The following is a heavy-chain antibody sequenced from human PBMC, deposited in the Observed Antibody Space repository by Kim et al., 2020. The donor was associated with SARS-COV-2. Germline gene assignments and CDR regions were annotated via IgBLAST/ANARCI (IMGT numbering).Heavy chain of an antibody. V-gene: IGHV4-39*01. D-gene: IGHD3-16*01. CDR2: ST. Sequence: STISSPSIKSRVTMSVDTSKNQFSLKLSAVTAADTAVYYCARGGLDYFDYWGQGTLFTVSS. CDR3: ARGGLDYFDY. J-gene: IGHJ4*02.